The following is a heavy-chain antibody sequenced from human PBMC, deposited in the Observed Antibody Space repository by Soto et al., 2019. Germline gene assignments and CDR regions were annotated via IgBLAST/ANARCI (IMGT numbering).Heavy chain of an antibody. J-gene: IGHJ6*02. V-gene: IGHV3-30-3*01. CDR1: GFTFSSYA. D-gene: IGHD3-9*01. Sequence: GRSLRLSCAASGFTFSSYAMHWVRQAPGKGLEWVAVISYDGSNKYYADSVKGRFTISRDNSKNTLYLQMNSLRAEDTAVYYWARDRYPYYDILTGYWYYYYRSYVRGQGITV. CDR3: ARDRYPYYDILTGYWYYYYRSYV. CDR2: ISYDGSNK.